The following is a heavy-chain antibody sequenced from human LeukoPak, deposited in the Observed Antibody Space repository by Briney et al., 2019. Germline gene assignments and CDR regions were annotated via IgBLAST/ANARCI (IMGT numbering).Heavy chain of an antibody. V-gene: IGHV1-69*04. D-gene: IGHD2/OR15-2a*01. CDR3: ATGISGVYAAHRRGRFDL. Sequence: GSSVKLSCEVSGVAFRSYAISWVRQAPGQGLEWWGRFIPIFAIATPAQTSQGRVTFNTDYATTTAHIALSSLRREATSAHYGATGISGVYAAHRRGRFDLWGQGTLVTVSS. CDR1: GVAFRSYA. CDR2: FIPIFAIA. J-gene: IGHJ5*02.